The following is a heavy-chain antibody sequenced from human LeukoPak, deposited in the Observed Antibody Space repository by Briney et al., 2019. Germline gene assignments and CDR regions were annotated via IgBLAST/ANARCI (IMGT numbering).Heavy chain of an antibody. CDR3: ACGAYYYFDY. CDR1: DGSISDYY. J-gene: IGHJ4*02. CDR2: IHYIGST. V-gene: IGHV4-59*01. Sequence: PSETLSLTCTVSDGSISDYYWTWMRQPPGKGLEWIGYIHYIGSTNHNPSLKGRVTISIDTSKNQFSLTLRSVTAADTAMYYCACGAYYYFDYWGQGTLVTVSS. D-gene: IGHD1-26*01.